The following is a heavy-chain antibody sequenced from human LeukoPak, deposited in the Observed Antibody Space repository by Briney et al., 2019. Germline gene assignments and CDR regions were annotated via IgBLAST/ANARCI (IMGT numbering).Heavy chain of an antibody. J-gene: IGHJ4*02. CDR2: ISSSGSTI. V-gene: IGHV3-48*03. CDR1: GFTFSRYE. CDR3: ARVVAVAAPGDY. Sequence: GGSLRLSCAASGFTFSRYEMNWVRQAPGKGLEWVSYISSSGSTIYYADSVKGRFTISRDNAKNSLYLQMNSLRAEDTAVYYCARVVAVAAPGDYWGQGTLVTVSS. D-gene: IGHD6-19*01.